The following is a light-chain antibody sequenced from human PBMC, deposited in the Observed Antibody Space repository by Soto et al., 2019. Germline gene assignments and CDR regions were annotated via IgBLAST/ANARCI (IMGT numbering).Light chain of an antibody. J-gene: IGKJ3*01. CDR2: DAS. CDR3: QNFNSAPFI. Sequence: DMQMTQSPSSLSASVGDRVTITCRASQGISNYLAWYQQKPGNVPKLLIYDASTLQSGVPSRFSGSGSGTDFTLTISSLQPEDVATYYCQNFNSAPFIFGHGNKVDIK. V-gene: IGKV1-27*01. CDR1: QGISNY.